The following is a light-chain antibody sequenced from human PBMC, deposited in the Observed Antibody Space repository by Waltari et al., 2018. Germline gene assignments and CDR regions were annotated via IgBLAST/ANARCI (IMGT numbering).Light chain of an antibody. CDR3: QQYDISPLT. CDR1: QTVRTTY. CDR2: GAS. V-gene: IGKV3-20*01. J-gene: IGKJ4*01. Sequence: EILLTQSPGTLSLSPGERATLSCRASQTVRTTYLAWYQQKPGQAPPLLIYGASSRATGIPDRFSGSGSGTDFSLTISSLEPEDFAVYYCQQYDISPLTFGGGTKVEIK.